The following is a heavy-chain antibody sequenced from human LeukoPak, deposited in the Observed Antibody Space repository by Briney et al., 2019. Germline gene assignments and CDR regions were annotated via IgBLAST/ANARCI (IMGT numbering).Heavy chain of an antibody. CDR3: AKDRWVAVAATGAFDI. J-gene: IGHJ3*02. D-gene: IGHD6-19*01. V-gene: IGHV3-7*01. CDR2: IKQDGSEK. Sequence: GGSLRLSCAASGFTFSSYWMSWVRQAPGKGLEWVANIKQDGSEKYYVGSVKGRFTISRDNAKNSLYLQMNSLRAEDAAVYYCAKDRWVAVAATGAFDIWGQGTMVTVSS. CDR1: GFTFSSYW.